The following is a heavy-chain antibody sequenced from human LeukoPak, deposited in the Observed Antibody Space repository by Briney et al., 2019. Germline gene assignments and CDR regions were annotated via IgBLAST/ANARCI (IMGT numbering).Heavy chain of an antibody. V-gene: IGHV1-2*02. CDR1: GYTFTGYY. CDR2: INSNTGGT. CDR3: ARAPGSSYYGMDV. Sequence: ASVKVSCKASGYTFTGYYMHWVRQAPGQGLEWMGWINSNTGGTNYAQKFQGGVTMTRDTPISTAYMELSRLTSDDTAVYYCARAPGSSYYGMDVWGQGTTVTVSS. J-gene: IGHJ6*02.